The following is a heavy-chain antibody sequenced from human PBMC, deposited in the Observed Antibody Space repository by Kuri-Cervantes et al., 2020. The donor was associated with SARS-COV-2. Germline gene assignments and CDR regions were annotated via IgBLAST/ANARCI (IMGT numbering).Heavy chain of an antibody. V-gene: IGHV1-2*02. J-gene: IGHJ4*02. Sequence: ASVKVSCKASGYTFTGYYMHWVRQAPGQGLEWMGWINPNSGGTNYAQKFQGRVTMTRDTSISTAYMELSRLRSDDTAVYYCARDAIRDGYNEGYWGQGTLVTVSS. CDR2: INPNSGGT. D-gene: IGHD5-24*01. CDR3: ARDAIRDGYNEGY. CDR1: GYTFTGYY.